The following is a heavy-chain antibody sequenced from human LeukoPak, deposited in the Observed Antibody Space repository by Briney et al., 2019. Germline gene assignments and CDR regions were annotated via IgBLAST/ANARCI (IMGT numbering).Heavy chain of an antibody. D-gene: IGHD6-19*01. J-gene: IGHJ5*02. Sequence: NPSETLSLTCTVSGGSISSYYWSWIRQPPGKGLEWIRYIYYSGSTNYNPSLKSRVTISVDTSKNQFSLKLSSVTAADTAVYYCARLSIAVAGKWFDPWGQGTLVTVSS. CDR1: GGSISSYY. V-gene: IGHV4-59*01. CDR3: ARLSIAVAGKWFDP. CDR2: IYYSGST.